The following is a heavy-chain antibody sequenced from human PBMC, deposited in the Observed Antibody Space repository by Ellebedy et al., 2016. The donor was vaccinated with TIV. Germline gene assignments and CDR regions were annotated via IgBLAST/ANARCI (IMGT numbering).Heavy chain of an antibody. J-gene: IGHJ4*02. V-gene: IGHV3-64D*08. CDR2: ISANGGST. CDR1: GFTFSTYA. D-gene: IGHD1-1*01. Sequence: GESLKISCSAAGFTFSTYAIHWVRQAPGKGLEYVSAISANGGSTYYVDSVKGRFTISRDNSKNTLYLQMSSLRAEDTAVYYCTKDRSYNTPYYFDYWGQGTLVTVSS. CDR3: TKDRSYNTPYYFDY.